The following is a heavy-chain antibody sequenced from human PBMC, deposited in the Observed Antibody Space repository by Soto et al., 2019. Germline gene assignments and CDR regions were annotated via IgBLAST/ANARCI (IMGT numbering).Heavy chain of an antibody. CDR1: GGTFGSYA. J-gene: IGHJ4*02. CDR3: ATALGCRSTSCTLDY. D-gene: IGHD2-2*01. Sequence: QVQLVQSGAEVKKPGSSVKVSCKASGGTFGSYAFSWVRQAPGQGLEWMGGIIPVSGAAHYAQKFQGRVTMTADECTSTAYMELSSLSSQDTAVYYCATALGCRSTSCTLDYWGQGTRVIVSS. V-gene: IGHV1-69*01. CDR2: IIPVSGAA.